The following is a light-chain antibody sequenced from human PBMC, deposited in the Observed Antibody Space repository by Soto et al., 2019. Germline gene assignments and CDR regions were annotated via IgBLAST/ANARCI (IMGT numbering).Light chain of an antibody. J-gene: IGLJ1*01. V-gene: IGLV2-14*01. CDR3: CSYAGSHPLYV. CDR2: EVT. Sequence: QSALTQPASVSGAPGQSITISCTGGSRAVGGHNYVYWDQQHPGKAAEPLIYEVTKRPSGVSNRFSGSKSGNTASLTISGLPAEDEADYYCCSYAGSHPLYVFGTWTKVTV. CDR1: SRAVGGHNY.